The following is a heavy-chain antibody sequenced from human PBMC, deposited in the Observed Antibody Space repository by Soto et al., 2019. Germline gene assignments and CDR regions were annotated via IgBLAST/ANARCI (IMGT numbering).Heavy chain of an antibody. Sequence: EVQLVESGGGLVKPGGSLRLSCAASGFTFSSYSMNWVRQAPGKGLEWVSSISSSSSYIYYADSVKGRFTISRDNAKNSLYLQMNSLRAEDTAVYYCARVGLERRGAGAFDIWGQGTMVTVSS. CDR3: ARVGLERRGAGAFDI. D-gene: IGHD1-1*01. CDR2: ISSSSSYI. V-gene: IGHV3-21*01. J-gene: IGHJ3*02. CDR1: GFTFSSYS.